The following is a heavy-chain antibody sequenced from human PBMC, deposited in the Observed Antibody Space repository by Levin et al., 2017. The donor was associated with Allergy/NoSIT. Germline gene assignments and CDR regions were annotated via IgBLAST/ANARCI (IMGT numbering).Heavy chain of an antibody. CDR3: AKGVVFGTSSWSFEN. J-gene: IGHJ4*02. V-gene: IGHV3-30*18. D-gene: IGHD6-13*01. CDR2: ISFDGSDK. Sequence: GGSLRLSCAASGFIFSSFGMHWVRQAPGKGLEWVAVISFDGSDKYYAASVQGRFTISRDNSKNTLYLQMNSLRAEDTAVYYCAKGVVFGTSSWSFENWGQRSQVTVSS. CDR1: GFIFSSFG.